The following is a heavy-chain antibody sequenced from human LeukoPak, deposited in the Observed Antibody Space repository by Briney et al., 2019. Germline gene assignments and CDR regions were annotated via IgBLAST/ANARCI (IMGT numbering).Heavy chain of an antibody. V-gene: IGHV4-59*08. J-gene: IGHJ4*02. D-gene: IGHD6-13*01. CDR3: ARLSSGSSSWYDIDY. CDR2: IYYSGST. Sequence: SETQSLTCTVSGGSISSFYWSWIRQPPGKGLEWIGYIYYSGSTNYNPSLKSRVTISVDTSKNQFSLRLNSVTAADTAVYYCARLSSGSSSWYDIDYWGQGTLVTVSS. CDR1: GGSISSFY.